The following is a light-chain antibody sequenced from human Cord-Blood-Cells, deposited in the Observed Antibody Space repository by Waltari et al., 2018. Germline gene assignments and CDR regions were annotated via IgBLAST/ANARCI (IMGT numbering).Light chain of an antibody. V-gene: IGLV3-9*01. CDR1: NIGSKN. Sequence: SYELTQPLSVSVALGQTARITCGGNNIGSKNVHWYQQKPGQAPVLVIYRDSNRPSGFPERFSGYNSGNTATLTISRAQAGDEADYYCQVWDSSTVVFGGGTKLTVL. CDR2: RDS. J-gene: IGLJ2*01. CDR3: QVWDSSTVV.